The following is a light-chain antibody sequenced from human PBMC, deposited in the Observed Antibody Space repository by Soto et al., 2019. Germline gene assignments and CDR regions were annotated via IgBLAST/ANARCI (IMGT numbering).Light chain of an antibody. J-gene: IGLJ1*01. CDR3: CLYVGATTYV. Sequence: QSALAQPASVSGSPGQSITISCTGASGYVGTYSLVSWYQQHPGKALKVVIYEGHKRPSGVPDRFSGSTSVNTASLTISGLQTDDEADYYCCLYVGATTYVFGTGTTLTVL. CDR1: SGYVGTYSL. V-gene: IGLV2-23*01. CDR2: EGH.